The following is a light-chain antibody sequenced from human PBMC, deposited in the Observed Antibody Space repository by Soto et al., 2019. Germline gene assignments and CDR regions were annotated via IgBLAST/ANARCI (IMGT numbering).Light chain of an antibody. J-gene: IGLJ1*01. CDR3: TSYAGGNNV. CDR2: EVN. V-gene: IGLV2-8*01. CDR1: SSDVGGYNY. Sequence: QSVLTQPPSASGSPGQSVTISCTGTSSDVGGYNYVSWYQQYPGKVPKLMVYEVNNRPSGVPDRLSGSKSGNAASLTVSGLQAEDEADYYCTSYAGGNNVFGTGTELTVL.